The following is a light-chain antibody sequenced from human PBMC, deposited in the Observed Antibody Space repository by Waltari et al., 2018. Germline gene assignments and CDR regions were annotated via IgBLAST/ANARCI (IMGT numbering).Light chain of an antibody. J-gene: IGKJ1*01. V-gene: IGKV3-20*01. CDR3: QHYLRLPVT. Sequence: EIVLTQSPGTLSLYLGDRATLSCRASQSVSRALAWYQQKPGQAPRLLIYGASTRATGIPDRFSGSGSGTDFSLTISRLEPDDFAVYYCQHYLRLPVTFGQGTTVEI. CDR2: GAS. CDR1: QSVSRA.